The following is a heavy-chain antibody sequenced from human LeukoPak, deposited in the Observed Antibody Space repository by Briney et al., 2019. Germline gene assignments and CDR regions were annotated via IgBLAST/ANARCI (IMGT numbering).Heavy chain of an antibody. J-gene: IGHJ6*03. Sequence: GASVKVSCKASGYTFISYGIGWVRQAPGQGLEWMGWISADNGNTNYAQNLQGRLTMTTDTSTSTAYMELRSLGSDDTALYYCARGSLLWSGYPNYMDVWGKGTTVTVSS. V-gene: IGHV1-18*01. D-gene: IGHD3-3*01. CDR1: GYTFISYG. CDR2: ISADNGNT. CDR3: ARGSLLWSGYPNYMDV.